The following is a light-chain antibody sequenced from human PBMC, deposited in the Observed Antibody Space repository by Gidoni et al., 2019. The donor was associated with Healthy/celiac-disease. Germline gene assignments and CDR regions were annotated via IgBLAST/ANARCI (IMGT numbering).Light chain of an antibody. CDR1: SSDVGGYNY. V-gene: IGLV2-14*03. Sequence: QSALTQPASVSGSPGQSITISCTGTSSDVGGYNYVSWYQQHPGKAPKLMIHAVSNRPSGVSNRFSGSKSGNTASLTISGLQAEDEADYYCSSYTSSSTLVVFGTGTKVTVL. CDR2: AVS. J-gene: IGLJ1*01. CDR3: SSYTSSSTLVV.